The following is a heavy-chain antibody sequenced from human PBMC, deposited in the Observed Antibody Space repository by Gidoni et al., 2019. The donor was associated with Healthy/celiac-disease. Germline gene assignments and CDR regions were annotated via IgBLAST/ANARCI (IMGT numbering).Heavy chain of an antibody. D-gene: IGHD6-19*01. CDR2: INPNSGGT. J-gene: IGHJ4*02. CDR3: ASAVAGTLDY. Sequence: QVQLVQSGAEVKKPGASVTVSCTASGYTFTGSYMHWVRQAPGQGLEWMGWINPNSGGTTYAQKFQGRVTMTRDTSISTAYMELSRLRSDDTAVYYCASAVAGTLDYWGQGTLVTVSS. CDR1: GYTFTGSY. V-gene: IGHV1-2*02.